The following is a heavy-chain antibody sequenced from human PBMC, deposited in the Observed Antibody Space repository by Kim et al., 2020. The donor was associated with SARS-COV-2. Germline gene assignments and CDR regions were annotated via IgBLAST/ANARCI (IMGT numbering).Heavy chain of an antibody. V-gene: IGHV3-48*01. CDR3: ARESVVAAGAAYNWFDP. D-gene: IGHD6-25*01. Sequence: VRGRFTISRDNAKSSVYLQMNSLRAEDTAVYYCARESVVAAGAAYNWFDPWGQGTLVTVSS. J-gene: IGHJ5*02.